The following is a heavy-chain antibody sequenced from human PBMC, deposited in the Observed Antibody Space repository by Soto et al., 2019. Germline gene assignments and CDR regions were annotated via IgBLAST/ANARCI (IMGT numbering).Heavy chain of an antibody. CDR3: ASSDYDFWGGNLAAIDI. CDR1: GFTFSDYY. Sequence: PGGSLSLSCAASGFTFSDYYMSWIRQAPGKGLEWVSYISSSGSTIYYADSVKGRFTISRDNAKNSLYLQMNSLRAEDTAVYYCASSDYDFWGGNLAAIDIWGQGTMVTVSS. J-gene: IGHJ3*02. CDR2: ISSSGSTI. D-gene: IGHD3-3*01. V-gene: IGHV3-11*01.